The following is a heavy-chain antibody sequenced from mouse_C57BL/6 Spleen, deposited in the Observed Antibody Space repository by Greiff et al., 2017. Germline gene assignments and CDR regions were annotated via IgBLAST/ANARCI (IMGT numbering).Heavy chain of an antibody. CDR2: IYPGDGDT. V-gene: IGHV1-82*01. CDR1: GYAFSSSW. Sequence: QVQLQQSGPELVKPGASVKLSCKASGYAFSSSWMNWVKQRPGKGLEWIGRIYPGDGDTNYNGKFKGKATLTADKSSSTAYMQLSSLTSEDSAVYYCGRGRRDYWGQGTTLTVSS. J-gene: IGHJ2*01. CDR3: GRGRRDY.